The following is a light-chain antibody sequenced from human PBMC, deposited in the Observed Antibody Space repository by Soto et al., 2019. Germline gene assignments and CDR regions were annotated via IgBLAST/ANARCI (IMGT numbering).Light chain of an antibody. CDR3: QQYGSSST. CDR2: GAS. CDR1: QSVSRSY. J-gene: IGKJ5*01. Sequence: EIVLTQSPGTLSLSPGQRSTLSCMASQSVSRSYLAWYQQKPGQAPRVRIYGASSRPTGIPDRLSGSGSGTDFTLTISGMEPEDFAVYYCQQYGSSSTFGQGTRLEIK. V-gene: IGKV3-20*01.